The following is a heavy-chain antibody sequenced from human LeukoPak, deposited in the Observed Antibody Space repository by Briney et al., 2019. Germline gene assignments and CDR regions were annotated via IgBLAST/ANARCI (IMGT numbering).Heavy chain of an antibody. V-gene: IGHV3-21*01. J-gene: IGHJ4*02. CDR2: ISNSSSYI. CDR1: GFTFSSYS. D-gene: IGHD6-6*01. CDR3: ANLAASSVGDY. Sequence: GGSLRLSCAGSGFTFSSYSMNWVPQAQGMGVEWVSSISNSSSYIYYADSVKGRFTISRDNAKNSLYLQMNSLRAEDTAVYYCANLAASSVGDYCGQGTLVTVSS.